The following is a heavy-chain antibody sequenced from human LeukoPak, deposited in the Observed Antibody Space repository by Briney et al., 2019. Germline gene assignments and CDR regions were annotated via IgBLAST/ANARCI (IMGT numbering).Heavy chain of an antibody. J-gene: IGHJ6*02. CDR1: GDSVSSNSAA. Sequence: SQTLSLTCAISGDSVSSNSAAWNWIRRSPSRGLEWLGRTYYRSKWYNDYAVSVKSRITINPDTSKNQFSLQLNSVTPEDTAVYYCARGNDSSSSGYYGMDVWGQGTTVTVSS. CDR2: TYYRSKWYN. CDR3: ARGNDSSSSGYYGMDV. V-gene: IGHV6-1*01. D-gene: IGHD6-6*01.